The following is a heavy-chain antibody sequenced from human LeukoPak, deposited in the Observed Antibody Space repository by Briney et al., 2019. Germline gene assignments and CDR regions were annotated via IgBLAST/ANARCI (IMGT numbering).Heavy chain of an antibody. CDR2: FDPEDGET. CDR3: ATGQPYCSSTSCSGRIKLDY. CDR1: GYTFTSYG. J-gene: IGHJ4*02. Sequence: ASVKVSCKASGYTFTSYGISWVRQAPGQGLEWMGGFDPEDGETIYAQKFQGRVTMTEDTSTDTAYMELSSLRSEDTAVYYCATGQPYCSSTSCSGRIKLDYWGQGTLVTVSS. D-gene: IGHD2-2*01. V-gene: IGHV1-24*01.